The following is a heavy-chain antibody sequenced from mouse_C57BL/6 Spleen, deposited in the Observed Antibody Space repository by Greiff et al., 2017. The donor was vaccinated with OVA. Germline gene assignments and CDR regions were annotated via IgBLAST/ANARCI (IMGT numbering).Heavy chain of an antibody. CDR1: GYAFSSSW. Sequence: QVHVKQSGPELVKPGASVKISCKASGYAFSSSWMNWVKQRPGKGLEWIGRIYPGDGDTNYNGKFKGKATLTADKSSSTAYMQLSSLTSEDSAVYVCARSPYGYDGYFDVWGTGTTVTVSS. D-gene: IGHD2-2*01. CDR2: IYPGDGDT. CDR3: ARSPYGYDGYFDV. J-gene: IGHJ1*03. V-gene: IGHV1-82*01.